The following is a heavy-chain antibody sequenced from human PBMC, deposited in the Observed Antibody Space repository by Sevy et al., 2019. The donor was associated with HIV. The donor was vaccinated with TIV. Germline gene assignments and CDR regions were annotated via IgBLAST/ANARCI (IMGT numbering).Heavy chain of an antibody. D-gene: IGHD6-13*01. J-gene: IGHJ4*02. CDR2: IYSAGAT. Sequence: GGSLRLSCAVSGLTVSSNYMSWVRQAPGKGLEWVSLIYSAGATYYADSVNGRFTISGDDTKNTLYLQMDSLRAEDTAEYYCARGGLDSNWFRSFDYWGRGTLVTVSS. V-gene: IGHV3-66*01. CDR1: GLTVSSNY. CDR3: ARGGLDSNWFRSFDY.